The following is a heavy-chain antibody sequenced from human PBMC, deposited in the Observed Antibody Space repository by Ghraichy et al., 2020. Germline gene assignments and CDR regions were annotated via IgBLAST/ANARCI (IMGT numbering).Heavy chain of an antibody. J-gene: IGHJ4*02. CDR1: GFTVSSSA. CDR3: AKDMGESYRDY. V-gene: IGHV3-23*01. Sequence: GESLNISCAASGFTVSSSAMNWVRQAPGKGLEWVSSISGSGGITDYADSVKGRFPLSRDNSKNTLYLQMNSLRAEDKAIYYCAKDMGESYRDYWGQGTLVTVSS. D-gene: IGHD1-26*01. CDR2: ISGSGGIT.